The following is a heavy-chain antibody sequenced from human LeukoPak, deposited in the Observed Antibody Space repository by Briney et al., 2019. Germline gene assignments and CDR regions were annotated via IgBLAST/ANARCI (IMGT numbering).Heavy chain of an antibody. CDR2: INHSGST. CDR1: GGSFCGYY. Sequence: SETLSLTCAVYGGSFCGYYWSWIRQPPGKGLEWIGEINHSGSTNYNPSLKSRVTISVDTSKNQFSLKLSSVTAADTAVYYCARLSGSYSYGYWGQGTLVTVSS. D-gene: IGHD1-26*01. V-gene: IGHV4-34*01. J-gene: IGHJ4*02. CDR3: ARLSGSYSYGY.